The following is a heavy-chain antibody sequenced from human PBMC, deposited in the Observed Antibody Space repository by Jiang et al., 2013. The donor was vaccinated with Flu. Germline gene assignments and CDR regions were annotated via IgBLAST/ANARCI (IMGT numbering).Heavy chain of an antibody. CDR1: GFTFSSYG. D-gene: IGHD5-12*01. CDR2: ISYDGSNK. Sequence: LESGGGVVQPGRSLRLSCAASGFTFSSYGMHWVRQAPGKGLEWVAVISYDGSNKYYADSVKGRFTISRDNSKNTLYLQMNSLRAEDTAVYYCANILNLRTSFDYWGQGTLVTVSS. CDR3: ANILNLRTSFDY. J-gene: IGHJ4*02. V-gene: IGHV3-30*18.